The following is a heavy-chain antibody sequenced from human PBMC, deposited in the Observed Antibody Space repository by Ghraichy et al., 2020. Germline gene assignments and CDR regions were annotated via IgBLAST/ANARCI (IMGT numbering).Heavy chain of an antibody. CDR2: IGTAGDL. V-gene: IGHV3-13*04. CDR1: GFTFSKYD. CDR3: ARGARNWFDP. J-gene: IGHJ5*02. Sequence: GGSLRLSCAASGFTFSKYDMHWVRQSTEKGLEWVSQIGTAGDLYYRDSVKGRFTIFRDNAKNSVYLQMNSLRGGDTAVYYCARGARNWFDPWGQGTLVTVSS.